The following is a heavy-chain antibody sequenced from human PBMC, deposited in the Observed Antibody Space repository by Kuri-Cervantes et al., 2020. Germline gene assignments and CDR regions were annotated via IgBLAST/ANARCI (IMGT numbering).Heavy chain of an antibody. CDR3: ARRIVGATTLVDYGMDV. J-gene: IGHJ6*02. Sequence: SETLSLTCTVSGGSISSYYWSWIRQPPGKGLEWIGYIYYSGSTNYNPSLKSRVTISVDTSKNQFSLKLSSVTAADTAVYYCARRIVGATTLVDYGMDVWGQGTTVTVSS. V-gene: IGHV4-59*01. CDR2: IYYSGST. CDR1: GGSISSYY. D-gene: IGHD1-26*01.